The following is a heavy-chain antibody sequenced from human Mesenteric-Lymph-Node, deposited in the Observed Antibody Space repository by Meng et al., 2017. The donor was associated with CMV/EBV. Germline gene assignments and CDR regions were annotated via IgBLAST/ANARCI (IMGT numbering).Heavy chain of an antibody. Sequence: SGFTFIGYAFHWVRQAPGKGLEWGAVIPSDGSDKYYADSVRGRFTISRDHSKNTFYLQMNSLRPEDTAVYYCTRGAGPLEWLFGNLDYWGQGTLVTVSS. CDR1: GFTFIGYA. D-gene: IGHD3-3*01. CDR2: IPSDGSDK. V-gene: IGHV3-30*04. CDR3: TRGAGPLEWLFGNLDY. J-gene: IGHJ4*02.